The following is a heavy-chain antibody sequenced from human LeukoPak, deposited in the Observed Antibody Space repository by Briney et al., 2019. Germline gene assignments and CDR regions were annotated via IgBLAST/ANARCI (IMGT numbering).Heavy chain of an antibody. V-gene: IGHV1-69*06. CDR1: GGTFSSYA. CDR3: AREIGPRQLHLWGSAFDY. J-gene: IGHJ4*02. D-gene: IGHD5-18*01. Sequence: ASVKVSCKASGGTFSSYAISWVRQAPGQGLEWMGGIIPIFGTASYAQKFQGRVTITADKSTSTVYMELSSLRSEDTAVYYCAREIGPRQLHLWGSAFDYWGQGTLVTVSS. CDR2: IIPIFGTA.